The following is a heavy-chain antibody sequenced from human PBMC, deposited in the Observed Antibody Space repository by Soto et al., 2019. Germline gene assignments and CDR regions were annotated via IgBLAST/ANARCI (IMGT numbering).Heavy chain of an antibody. CDR1: GGALTSYP. CDR3: ATYPRPYNWIDL. CDR2: IDPMFDTS. J-gene: IGHJ5*02. Sequence: QGRLEQSGAEVKKPGSSVRVSCQASGGALTSYPIHWVRQAPGQGLEWMGVIDPMFDTSNLAEKFKARVTFTADASTKTVYMDLTSLRSDDTAVYFCATYPRPYNWIDLWGQGTLLTVSS. V-gene: IGHV1-69*01. D-gene: IGHD1-1*01.